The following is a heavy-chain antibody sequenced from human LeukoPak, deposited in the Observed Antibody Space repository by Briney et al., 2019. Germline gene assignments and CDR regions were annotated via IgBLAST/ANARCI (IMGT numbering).Heavy chain of an antibody. Sequence: SVKVSCKASGGTFSSYVSNWVRQAPGQELEWMGGILPIFGTSIYAQQFQGRVTITADESTNTAYMELNRLRSDDTATYYCARAEDQGRYFDWLPGFDPWGQGTLVTVSS. CDR1: GGTFSSYV. CDR3: ARAEDQGRYFDWLPGFDP. CDR2: ILPIFGTS. V-gene: IGHV1-69*13. D-gene: IGHD3-9*01. J-gene: IGHJ5*02.